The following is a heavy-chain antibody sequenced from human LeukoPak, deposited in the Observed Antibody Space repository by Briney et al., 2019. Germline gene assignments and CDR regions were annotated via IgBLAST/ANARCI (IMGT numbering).Heavy chain of an antibody. CDR1: GFTFSSCA. J-gene: IGHJ3*02. Sequence: PGRSLRLSCAASGFTFSSCAMHWVRQAPGKGLEWVAVILYDGSNKYYADSVKGRFTTSRDNSKNTLYLQMNSLRAEDTAVYYCARGHDAFDIWGQGTMVTVSS. V-gene: IGHV3-30-3*01. CDR3: ARGHDAFDI. CDR2: ILYDGSNK.